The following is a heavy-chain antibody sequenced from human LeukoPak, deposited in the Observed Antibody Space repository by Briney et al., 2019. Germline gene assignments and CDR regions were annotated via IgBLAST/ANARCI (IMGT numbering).Heavy chain of an antibody. CDR3: ARVVRIAKNLDS. V-gene: IGHV3-48*03. CDR2: ISSSGSTI. Sequence: GSLRLSCAASGFTFSNYEMNWVRQAPGKGLEWVSYISSSGSTIYYADAVKGRFTISRDNAKNSLYLQMNSLRAEDTAVYYCARVVRIAKNLDSWGQGTLVTASS. D-gene: IGHD6-13*01. J-gene: IGHJ4*02. CDR1: GFTFSNYE.